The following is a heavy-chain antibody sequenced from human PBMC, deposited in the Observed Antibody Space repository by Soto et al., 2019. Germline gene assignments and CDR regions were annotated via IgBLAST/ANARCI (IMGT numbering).Heavy chain of an antibody. Sequence: QVQLQESGPGLVKPSQTLSLTCTVSGGSISSGGYYWSWIRQHPGKGLEWIGYIYYSGSTYYNPSLKSRVTISVDTSKNHFSLRLTSVTAADTAVYYCASSPRIVATGGWFDPWGQGTLVTVSS. D-gene: IGHD1-26*01. CDR3: ASSPRIVATGGWFDP. CDR2: IYYSGST. V-gene: IGHV4-31*03. CDR1: GGSISSGGYY. J-gene: IGHJ5*02.